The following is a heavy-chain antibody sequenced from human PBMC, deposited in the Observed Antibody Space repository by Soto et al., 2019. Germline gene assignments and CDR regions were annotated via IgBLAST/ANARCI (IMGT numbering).Heavy chain of an antibody. D-gene: IGHD5-12*01. CDR2: IGGRGNSA. CDR3: VREGRGSFDF. V-gene: IGHV3-23*01. J-gene: IGHJ3*01. Sequence: EVQVSESGGGLVRPGGSLRLSCAASGFIFTNYAMNWVRQAPGKGLEWVSVIGGRGNSAYYADSVQGRFTISRDNSKNTLSLQMSSLTADDTAIYYCVREGRGSFDFWDRGIMVTVSS. CDR1: GFIFTNYA.